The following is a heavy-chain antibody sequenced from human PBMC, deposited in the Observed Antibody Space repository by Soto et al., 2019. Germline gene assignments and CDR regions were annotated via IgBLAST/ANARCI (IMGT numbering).Heavy chain of an antibody. CDR3: AREYYDSSGYPFLDY. CDR2: IKQDGSEK. Sequence: GGSLRLSCAASGFTFSSYWMSWVRQAPGKGLEWVANIKQDGSEKYYVDSVKGRFTISRDNAKNSLYLQMNSLRTEDTAVYYCAREYYDSSGYPFLDYWGQGTLVTVSS. V-gene: IGHV3-7*03. J-gene: IGHJ4*02. CDR1: GFTFSSYW. D-gene: IGHD3-22*01.